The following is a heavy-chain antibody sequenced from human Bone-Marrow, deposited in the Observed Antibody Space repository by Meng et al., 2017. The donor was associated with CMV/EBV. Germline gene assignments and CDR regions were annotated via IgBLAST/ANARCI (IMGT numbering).Heavy chain of an antibody. CDR1: GFTFDDYG. CDR2: INWNGGST. J-gene: IGHJ4*02. CDR3: AKDGSIVVVPAAPGEYFDY. V-gene: IGHV3-20*04. D-gene: IGHD2-2*01. Sequence: GESLKISCAASGFTFDDYGMSWVRQAPGKGLEWVSGINWNGGSTGYADSVKGRFTISRDNAKNSLYLQMNSLRAEDTAVYYCAKDGSIVVVPAAPGEYFDYWGQGTLVTVSS.